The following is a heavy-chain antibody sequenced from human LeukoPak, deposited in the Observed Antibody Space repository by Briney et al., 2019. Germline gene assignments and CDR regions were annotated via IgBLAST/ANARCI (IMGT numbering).Heavy chain of an antibody. CDR1: GFTFSTYS. CDR2: ISYDGSNK. D-gene: IGHD3-10*01. CDR3: ARDHGYGSGTYCDY. Sequence: GGSLRLSCAASGFTFSTYSMHWVRQAPGKGLEWVAVISYDGSNKFYADSVKGRFTISRDNSRNTLFLQMNSLRAEDTAVYYCARDHGYGSGTYCDYWGQGSLGTVSS. V-gene: IGHV3-30*01. J-gene: IGHJ4*02.